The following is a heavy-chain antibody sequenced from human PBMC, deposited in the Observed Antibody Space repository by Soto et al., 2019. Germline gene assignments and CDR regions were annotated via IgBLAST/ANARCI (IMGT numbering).Heavy chain of an antibody. CDR2: LSQTATAI. Sequence: QVQVVESGGGLVKPGGSLRLSCVASGFTFSDYYMGWVRQAPGKGLEWVSYLSQTATAIHYADSVRGRFTISRDNAKNSLYLEMRSLRAEDTAMYYCARWSSAFDYWGRGTLVTVSS. J-gene: IGHJ4*02. CDR3: ARWSSAFDY. CDR1: GFTFSDYY. V-gene: IGHV3-11*01.